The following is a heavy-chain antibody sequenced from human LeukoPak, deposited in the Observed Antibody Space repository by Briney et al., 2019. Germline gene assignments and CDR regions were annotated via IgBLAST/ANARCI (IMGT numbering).Heavy chain of an antibody. Sequence: SETLSLTCTVSGGSISPYYWSWIRQPPGKGPEWIGYIYYSGSTNYNPSLKSRVTISVDTSKNQFSLKLNSVTAADTAVYYCAKGGGRFEYWGQGTLVTVSS. D-gene: IGHD2-15*01. V-gene: IGHV4-59*01. CDR2: IYYSGST. CDR1: GGSISPYY. CDR3: AKGGGRFEY. J-gene: IGHJ4*02.